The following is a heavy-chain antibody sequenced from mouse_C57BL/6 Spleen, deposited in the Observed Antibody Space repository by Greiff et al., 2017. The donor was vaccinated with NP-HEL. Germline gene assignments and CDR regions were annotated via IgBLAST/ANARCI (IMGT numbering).Heavy chain of an antibody. D-gene: IGHD4-1*01. CDR2: IWGVGST. J-gene: IGHJ3*01. V-gene: IGHV2-6*01. Sequence: QVQLQQSGPGLVAPSQSLSITCTVSGFSLTSYGVDWVRQSPGKGLEWLGVIWGVGSTNYNSALKSRLSISQDNAKSQVFLQMNRLQTDDTAMYYGASGGPDWDVRFAYWGQGTLVTVSA. CDR1: GFSLTSYG. CDR3: ASGGPDWDVRFAY.